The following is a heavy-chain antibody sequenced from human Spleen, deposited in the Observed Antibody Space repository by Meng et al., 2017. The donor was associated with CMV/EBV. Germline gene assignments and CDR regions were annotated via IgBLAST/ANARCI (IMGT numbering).Heavy chain of an antibody. V-gene: IGHV4-39*07. CDR1: GGSISSGSYY. Sequence: SETLSLTCTVSGGSISSGSYYWGWIRQPQGKGLEWSGNIYYSGNTYNNPSLKNRVTISVDRSKNLFSLKLTSVTAADTAVYYCARDLAVAGTGRFDYWGQGTLVTVSS. CDR2: IYYSGNT. J-gene: IGHJ4*02. CDR3: ARDLAVAGTGRFDY. D-gene: IGHD6-19*01.